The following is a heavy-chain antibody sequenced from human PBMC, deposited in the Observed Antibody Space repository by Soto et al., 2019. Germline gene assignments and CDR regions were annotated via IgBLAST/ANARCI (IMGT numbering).Heavy chain of an antibody. CDR2: IHYSGGATYSP. V-gene: IGHV4-31*03. J-gene: IGHJ5*02. CDR1: GASIISDGYY. CDR3: TRVPTDSQDSIGYQPLHP. D-gene: IGHD5-18*01. Sequence: QVQLQESGPGLVEPSQTLSLICTVSGASIISDGYYWTWIRQHPGKGLEWLGYIHYSGGATYSPYYNPSLKGRNAMSVDTSKRLSSLKLTSVSASDTALYYCTRVPTDSQDSIGYQPLHPWGQGTMVTVSS.